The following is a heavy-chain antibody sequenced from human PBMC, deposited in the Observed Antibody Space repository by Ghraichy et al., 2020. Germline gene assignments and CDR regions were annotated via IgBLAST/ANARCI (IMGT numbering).Heavy chain of an antibody. CDR3: AKDQAAYFYDSSGYHLGYYYGMDV. D-gene: IGHD3-22*01. J-gene: IGHJ6*02. V-gene: IGHV3-23*01. CDR1: GFTFSSYA. Sequence: GGSLRLSCAASGFTFSSYAMSWVRQAPGKGLEWVSAISGNGGSTYYADSVKGRFTISRDNSKNTLYLQMNSLRAEDTAVYYCAKDQAAYFYDSSGYHLGYYYGMDVWGQGTTVTVSS. CDR2: ISGNGGST.